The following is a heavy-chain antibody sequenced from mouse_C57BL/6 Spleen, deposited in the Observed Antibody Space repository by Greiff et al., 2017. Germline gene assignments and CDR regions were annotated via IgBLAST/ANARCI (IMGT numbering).Heavy chain of an antibody. Sequence: ESGPGLVKPSQSLSLTCSVTGYSITSGYYWNWIRQFPGNKLEWMGYISYDGSNNYNPSLKNRISITRDTSKNQFFLKLNSVTTEDTATYYCARDPVYDSSFAYWGQGTLVTVSA. CDR3: ARDPVYDSSFAY. D-gene: IGHD2-3*01. CDR1: GYSITSGYY. CDR2: ISYDGSN. V-gene: IGHV3-6*01. J-gene: IGHJ3*01.